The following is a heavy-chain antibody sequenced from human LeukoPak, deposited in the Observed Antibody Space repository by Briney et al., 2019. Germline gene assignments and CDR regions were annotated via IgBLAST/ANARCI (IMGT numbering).Heavy chain of an antibody. CDR1: GYTFTSYG. Sequence: GASVKVSCKASGYTFTSYGISWVRQAPGQGLEWMGWISAYNGNTNYAQKLQGRVTMTTDTSTGTAYMELRSLRSDDTAVYYCARSRYCSSTSCLNFDYWGQGTLVTVSS. CDR3: ARSRYCSSTSCLNFDY. D-gene: IGHD2-2*01. V-gene: IGHV1-18*01. CDR2: ISAYNGNT. J-gene: IGHJ4*02.